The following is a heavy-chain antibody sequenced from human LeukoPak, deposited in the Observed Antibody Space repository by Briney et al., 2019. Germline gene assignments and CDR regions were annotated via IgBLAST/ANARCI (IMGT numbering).Heavy chain of an antibody. CDR1: GFPCSSYA. Sequence: GGSLRLSCAASGFPCSSYAMSWLRQSPGKGLEWVSAISGSGGSTYYADSVKGRFTISRDHSKNTLYLQMNSLRAEDTAVYYCATLPDDYDYVWGSYRDFDYWGQGTLVTVSS. J-gene: IGHJ4*02. V-gene: IGHV3-23*01. D-gene: IGHD3-16*02. CDR3: ATLPDDYDYVWGSYRDFDY. CDR2: ISGSGGST.